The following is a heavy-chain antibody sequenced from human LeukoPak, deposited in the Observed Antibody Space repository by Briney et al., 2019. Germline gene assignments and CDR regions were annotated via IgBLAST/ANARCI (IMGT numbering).Heavy chain of an antibody. CDR3: ARDISPEKGQQLAN. CDR1: GFTFSRFW. Sequence: GGSLRLSCAASGFTFSRFWMSWVRQAPGKGLEYVANIKEDGSEKYYVDSVKGRFTISRDNAKNSLSLQMSSLRVEDTAAYYCARDISPEKGQQLANWGQGTQVTVSS. V-gene: IGHV3-7*04. J-gene: IGHJ4*01. CDR2: IKEDGSEK. D-gene: IGHD6-13*01.